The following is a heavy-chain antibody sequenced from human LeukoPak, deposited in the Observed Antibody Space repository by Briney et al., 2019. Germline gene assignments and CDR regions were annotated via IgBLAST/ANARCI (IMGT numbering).Heavy chain of an antibody. CDR3: VKGAPFDY. V-gene: IGHV3-74*03. D-gene: IGHD4/OR15-4a*01. CDR1: GFTFSDQW. Sequence: PGGSLRLSCAASGFTFSDQWMHWVRQGPEKGLVWVSRINGDGSSTAYADFVKGRFTISRDNARNTLSLQVNSPRIEDTAIYYCVKGAPFDYWGQGTLVAASS. J-gene: IGHJ4*02. CDR2: INGDGSST.